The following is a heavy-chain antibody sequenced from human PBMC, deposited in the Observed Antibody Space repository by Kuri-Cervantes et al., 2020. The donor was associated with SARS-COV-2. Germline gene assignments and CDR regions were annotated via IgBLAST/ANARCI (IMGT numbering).Heavy chain of an antibody. CDR1: GGSISSSSYY. CDR2: IYYSGST. V-gene: IGHV4-39*07. J-gene: IGHJ6*02. Sequence: SETLSLTCTVSGGSISSSSYYWGWIRQPPGKGLEWIGSIYYSGSTYYNPSLKGRVSMSVDTSKNQFSLKLSSVTAADTAVYYCARDFSAFGGMDVWGQGTTVTVSS. D-gene: IGHD3-10*01. CDR3: ARDFSAFGGMDV.